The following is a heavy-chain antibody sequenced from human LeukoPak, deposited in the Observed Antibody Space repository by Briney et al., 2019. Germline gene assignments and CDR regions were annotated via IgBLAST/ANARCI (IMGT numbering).Heavy chain of an antibody. CDR3: ARDPKATIFGVSYPR. V-gene: IGHV4-4*07. CDR1: GGSISSYY. CDR2: IYTSGST. Sequence: SETLSLTCTVSGGSISSYYWSWIRQPAGKGLEWIGRIYTSGSTNYNPSLKSRVTMSVDTSKNQFSLKLSSVTAADTAVYYCARDPKATIFGVSYPRWGQGTLVTVSS. D-gene: IGHD3-3*01. J-gene: IGHJ4*02.